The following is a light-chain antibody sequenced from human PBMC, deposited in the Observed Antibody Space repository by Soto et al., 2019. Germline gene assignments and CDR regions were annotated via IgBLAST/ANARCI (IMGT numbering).Light chain of an antibody. CDR3: AAWDDSLNGYV. J-gene: IGLJ1*01. CDR1: NSDIGSYNY. V-gene: IGLV1-44*01. CDR2: TNN. Sequence: QSALTQPASVSGSPGQSITISCTGSNSDIGSYNYVSWYQQHPGKAPKLLIFTNNQRPSGVPDRFSGSKSGTSGSLAISGLQSEDEADYYCAAWDDSLNGYVFGAGTKLTVL.